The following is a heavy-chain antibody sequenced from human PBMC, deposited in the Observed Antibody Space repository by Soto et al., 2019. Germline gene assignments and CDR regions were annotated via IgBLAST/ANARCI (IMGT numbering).Heavy chain of an antibody. CDR1: GGSISSSSYY. J-gene: IGHJ6*02. CDR3: ARHRVLFGFGELGYYYGMDV. D-gene: IGHD3-10*01. Sequence: SETLSLTCTFSGGSISSSSYYWGWIRQPPGKGLEWIGSIYYSGSTYYNPSLKSRVTISVDTSKNQFSLKLSSVTAADTAVYYCARHRVLFGFGELGYYYGMDVWGQGTTVTVSS. CDR2: IYYSGST. V-gene: IGHV4-39*01.